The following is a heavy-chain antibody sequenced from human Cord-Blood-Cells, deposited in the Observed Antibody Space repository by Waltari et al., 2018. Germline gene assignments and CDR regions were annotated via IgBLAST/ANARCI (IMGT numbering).Heavy chain of an antibody. V-gene: IGHV3-53*01. Sequence: EVQLVESGGGLIQPGGSLRLSCAASGFTVSSTYMSWVRQAPGKGLEWVSVIYSGGSTYYADTVKCRFTISRDNSKNTLYLQMNSLRAEDTAVYYCARGSRLAYSSSFDYWGQGTLVTVSS. CDR1: GFTVSSTY. CDR3: ARGSRLAYSSSFDY. J-gene: IGHJ4*02. CDR2: IYSGGST. D-gene: IGHD6-13*01.